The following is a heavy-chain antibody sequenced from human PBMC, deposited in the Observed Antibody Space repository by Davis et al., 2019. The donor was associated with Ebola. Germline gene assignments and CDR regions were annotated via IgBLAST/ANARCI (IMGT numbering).Heavy chain of an antibody. CDR3: ARDWGFHYDFWSGYYSFGYYGMDV. D-gene: IGHD3-3*01. CDR2: IYHSGST. V-gene: IGHV4-4*02. J-gene: IGHJ6*02. CDR1: GGSISSSNW. Sequence: MPSETLSLTCAVSGGSISSSNWWSWVRQPPGKGLEWIGEIYHSGSTNYNPSLKSRVTISVDKSKNQFSLKLSSVTAADTAVYYCARDWGFHYDFWSGYYSFGYYGMDVWGQGTTVTVSS.